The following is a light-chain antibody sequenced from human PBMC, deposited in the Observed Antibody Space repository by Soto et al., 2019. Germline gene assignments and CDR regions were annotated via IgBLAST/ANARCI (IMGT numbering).Light chain of an antibody. J-gene: IGKJ1*01. V-gene: IGKV4-1*01. CDR1: QSVLYSSNNKNY. CDR3: QQYYSSPQT. CDR2: WAS. Sequence: DIVMTQSPASLAVSLGERATTNCKSSQSVLYSSNNKNYLAWYQQKPGQPPKLLIYWASTRESGVPDRFSGSGSGTDFTLTISGLQAEDVAVYYCQQYYSSPQTFGQGTKVEIK.